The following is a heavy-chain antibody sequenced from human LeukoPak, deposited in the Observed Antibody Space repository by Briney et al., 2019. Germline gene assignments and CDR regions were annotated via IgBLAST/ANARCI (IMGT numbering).Heavy chain of an antibody. D-gene: IGHD3-22*01. CDR2: ISGSGGST. V-gene: IGHV3-23*01. J-gene: IGHJ4*02. CDR1: GFTFSLYW. Sequence: GGSLRLSCAASGFTFSLYWMTWVRHSPGKGLEWVSAISGSGGSTYYADSVKGRFTISRDNSKNTLYLQMNSLRAEDTAVYYCAKASAMIVVVSKHFDYWGQGTLVTVSS. CDR3: AKASAMIVVVSKHFDY.